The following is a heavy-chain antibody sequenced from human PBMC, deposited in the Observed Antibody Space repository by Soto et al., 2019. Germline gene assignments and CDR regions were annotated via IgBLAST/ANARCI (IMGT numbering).Heavy chain of an antibody. D-gene: IGHD3-10*02. CDR3: VTYVPGDY. CDR1: GFTFSNAW. CDR2: IKSKTDDGTT. Sequence: GGSLRLSCAASGFTFSNAWMSWVRQAPGKGLEWVGRIKSKTDDGTTDYAAPVKGRFTISRDDSKNTLYLQMNNLKTEDRAVYYCVTYVPGDYWGQGTLVTVSS. V-gene: IGHV3-15*01. J-gene: IGHJ4*02.